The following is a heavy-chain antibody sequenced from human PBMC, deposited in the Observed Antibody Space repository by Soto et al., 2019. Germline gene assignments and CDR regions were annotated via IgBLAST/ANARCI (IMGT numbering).Heavy chain of an antibody. CDR3: ARDVGYYYDKLDC. D-gene: IGHD3-22*01. V-gene: IGHV3-74*01. Sequence: SLRLSCAASGFTFSSYWMHWVRQAPGKGLVWVSRINSDGSSTSYADSVKGRFTISRDNAKNSLYLQMNSLRVEDTAVYYCARDVGYYYDKLDCWGQGTLVTVSS. J-gene: IGHJ4*02. CDR1: GFTFSSYW. CDR2: INSDGSST.